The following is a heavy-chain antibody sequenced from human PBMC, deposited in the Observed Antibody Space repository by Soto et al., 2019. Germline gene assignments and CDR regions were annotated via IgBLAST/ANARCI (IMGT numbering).Heavy chain of an antibody. D-gene: IGHD1-26*01. V-gene: IGHV1-69*13. Sequence: GALVKVSCKASGGTFSSYAISWVRQAPGQGLEWMGGIIPIFGTANYAQKFQGRVAITADESTSTAYMELSSLRSEDTAVYYCARDPVGAIYYYGMDVWGQGTTVTVSS. CDR2: IIPIFGTA. J-gene: IGHJ6*02. CDR1: GGTFSSYA. CDR3: ARDPVGAIYYYGMDV.